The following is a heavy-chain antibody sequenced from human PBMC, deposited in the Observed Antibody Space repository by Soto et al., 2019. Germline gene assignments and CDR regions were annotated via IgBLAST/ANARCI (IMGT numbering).Heavy chain of an antibody. CDR1: GFDFSTYE. Sequence: LRLSCVASGFDFSTYEMAWVRQAPGKGPEWVSTLSVYGGSTYYADSVKGRFTISRDNSKNILYLQMNSLRAEDTAVYYCARDGSDDGFTYWGQGTLVTVSS. CDR3: ARDGSDDGFTY. V-gene: IGHV3-23*01. J-gene: IGHJ4*02. D-gene: IGHD5-12*01. CDR2: LSVYGGST.